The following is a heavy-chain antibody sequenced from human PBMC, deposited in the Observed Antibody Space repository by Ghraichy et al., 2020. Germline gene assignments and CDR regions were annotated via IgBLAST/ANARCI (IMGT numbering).Heavy chain of an antibody. J-gene: IGHJ4*02. Sequence: SETLYLTCAVYGGSFSGYYWSWIRQPPGKGLEWIWEINHSGSNNYNPSPKSRVTITVDTSKNQFSLKLSSVTAADTAGYYCARGSYGDYVDYWGQVTLVTVSS. D-gene: IGHD4-17*01. CDR2: INHSGSN. CDR1: GGSFSGYY. CDR3: ARGSYGDYVDY. V-gene: IGHV4-34*01.